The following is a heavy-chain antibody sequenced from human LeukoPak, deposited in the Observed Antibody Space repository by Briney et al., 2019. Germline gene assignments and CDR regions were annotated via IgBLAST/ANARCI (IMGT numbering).Heavy chain of an antibody. CDR3: ARAAWSATSKFDS. D-gene: IGHD6-13*01. J-gene: IGHJ5*01. Sequence: ASVKVSCKASGYTFTDYYLHWLRQDPGQGLEWVGWINPNSAGTEYAQEFRGRVTMTRDTSNSTAYMELSRLQPDDTAVYYCARAAWSATSKFDSWGQGTRVTVSS. CDR2: INPNSAGT. CDR1: GYTFTDYY. V-gene: IGHV1-2*02.